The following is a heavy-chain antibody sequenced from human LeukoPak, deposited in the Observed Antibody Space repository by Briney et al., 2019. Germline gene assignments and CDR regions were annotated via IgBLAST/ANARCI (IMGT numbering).Heavy chain of an antibody. CDR3: AKATRGYGYFDY. V-gene: IGHV3-73*01. CDR2: IRSTANGYAT. Sequence: GGSLRLSCAASGFTFSGSALHWVRQASGKGLEWVGRIRSTANGYATAYAASVKGRFTISRDDSKNTAYLQMDSLRAEDTAVYYCAKATRGYGYFDYWGQGTLVTVSS. D-gene: IGHD5-18*01. CDR1: GFTFSGSA. J-gene: IGHJ4*02.